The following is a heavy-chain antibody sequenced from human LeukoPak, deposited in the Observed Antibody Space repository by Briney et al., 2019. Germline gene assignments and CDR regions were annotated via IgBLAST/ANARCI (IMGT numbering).Heavy chain of an antibody. J-gene: IGHJ1*01. CDR3: AREGYFKAEYFQH. D-gene: IGHD3-22*01. CDR2: IYHSGST. CDR1: GYSISSGYS. V-gene: IGHV4-38-2*02. Sequence: PSETLSLTCTVSGYSISSGYSWGWIRQPPGKGLEWIGSIYHSGSTYYNPSLKSRVTISVDTPKNQFSLKLSSVTAADTAVYYCAREGYFKAEYFQHWGQGTLVTVSS.